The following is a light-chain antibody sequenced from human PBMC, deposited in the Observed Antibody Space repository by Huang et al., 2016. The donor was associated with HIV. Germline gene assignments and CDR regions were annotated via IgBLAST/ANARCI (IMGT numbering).Light chain of an antibody. J-gene: IGKJ1*01. CDR1: QSISTW. Sequence: DIQMTQSPSTLSASVGDRVTITCRASQSISTWLVWYQQKPGKAPKLLLYKASNLEDGVPSRFSGSGSGTEFTLTINSLQPDDFATYYCQQYSAYSWTFGQGTKVDIK. CDR2: KAS. V-gene: IGKV1-5*03. CDR3: QQYSAYSWT.